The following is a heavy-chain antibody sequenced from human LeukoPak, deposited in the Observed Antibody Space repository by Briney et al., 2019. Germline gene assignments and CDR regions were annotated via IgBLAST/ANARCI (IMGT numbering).Heavy chain of an antibody. CDR1: GFTFSSYE. CDR2: ISSSGSTI. Sequence: GGSLRLSCAASGFTFSSYEMNWVRQAPGKGLEWVSYISSSGSTIYYADSVKGRFTISRDNAKNSLYLQMNSLRAEDTAVYYCARDDSIRTWDYWGQGTLVTVSS. J-gene: IGHJ4*02. V-gene: IGHV3-48*03. D-gene: IGHD5-12*01. CDR3: ARDDSIRTWDY.